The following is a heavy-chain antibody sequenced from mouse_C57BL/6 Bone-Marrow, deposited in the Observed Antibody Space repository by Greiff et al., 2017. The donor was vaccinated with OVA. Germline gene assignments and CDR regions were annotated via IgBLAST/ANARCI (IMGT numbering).Heavy chain of an antibody. V-gene: IGHV1-69*01. CDR2: IDPSDSYT. J-gene: IGHJ2*01. Sequence: QVQLLQSGAELVMPGASVKLSCKASGYTFTSYWMHWVKQRPGQGLEWIGEIDPSDSYTNYNQKFKGKSPLTVDKSSSTAYMQLSGLTSEDSAVYDGARRAPYYFDYWGQGTTLSVSS. D-gene: IGHD3-1*01. CDR1: GYTFTSYW. CDR3: ARRAPYYFDY.